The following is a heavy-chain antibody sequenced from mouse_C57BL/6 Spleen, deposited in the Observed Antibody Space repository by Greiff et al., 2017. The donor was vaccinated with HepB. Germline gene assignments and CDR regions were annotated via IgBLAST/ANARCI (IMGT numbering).Heavy chain of an antibody. V-gene: IGHV5-4*01. J-gene: IGHJ3*01. CDR1: GFTFSSYA. D-gene: IGHD3-1*01. Sequence: EVKLVESGGGLVKPGGSLKLSCAASGFTFSSYAMSWVRQTPEKRLEWVATISDGGSYTYYPDNVKGRFTISRDNAKNNLYLQMSHLKSEDTAMYYCARDGANFWFAYWGQGTLVTVSA. CDR3: ARDGANFWFAY. CDR2: ISDGGSYT.